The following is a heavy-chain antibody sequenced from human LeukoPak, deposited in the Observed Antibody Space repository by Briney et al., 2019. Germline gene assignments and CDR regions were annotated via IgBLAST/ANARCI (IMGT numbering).Heavy chain of an antibody. Sequence: SETLSLTCTVFGDSVSSSNYYWAWFRQPPGKGLDWIGSLYYDGRTYYSPSLESRVTVSVDTSKNQFSLKLRSVTAADTAVYYCARPQHDYGDYYSWGQGTLVTVSS. CDR2: LYYDGRT. V-gene: IGHV4-39*01. D-gene: IGHD4-17*01. CDR3: ARPQHDYGDYYS. J-gene: IGHJ4*02. CDR1: GDSVSSSNYY.